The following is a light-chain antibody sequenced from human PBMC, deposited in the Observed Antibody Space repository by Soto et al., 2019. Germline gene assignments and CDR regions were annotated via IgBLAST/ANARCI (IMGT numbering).Light chain of an antibody. J-gene: IGLJ6*01. CDR1: TSDVGNYNL. V-gene: IGLV2-14*03. CDR3: SSCICSNAHYV. Sequence: QSVLTQPASVSGSPGQSITISCTGTTSDVGNYNLVSWYQQHPGKAPKLMIFDVSRRPSGVSDRFSASKSGNTASLTISGLQAEDEVNCYCSSCICSNAHYVFGIGTKLT. CDR2: DVS.